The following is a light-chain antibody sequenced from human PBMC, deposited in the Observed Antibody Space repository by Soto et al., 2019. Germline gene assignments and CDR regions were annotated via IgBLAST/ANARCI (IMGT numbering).Light chain of an antibody. CDR2: AAS. Sequence: EIVLTQSPGTLSLSPGERATLSCRASQSINNRYLAWYQQKPGQAPRLLIYAASSRATGIPDRFSGSGSGTDFTLTISRLEPEDFAVYYCQQYGSSPFTFGPGTKVDIK. CDR3: QQYGSSPFT. CDR1: QSINNRY. J-gene: IGKJ3*01. V-gene: IGKV3-20*01.